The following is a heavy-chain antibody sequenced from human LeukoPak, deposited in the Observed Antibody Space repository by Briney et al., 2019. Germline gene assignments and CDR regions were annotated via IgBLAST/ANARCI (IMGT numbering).Heavy chain of an antibody. CDR3: ARDYGSGSYPSDGMDV. Sequence: PAETLSLTCAVYGGSFSGYSWTWIRQSPEKGLEWIGSMYYSGSTYYNPSLKSRVTISVDTSKNQFSLKLSSVTAADTAVYYCARDYGSGSYPSDGMDVWGQGTTVTVSS. D-gene: IGHD3-10*01. CDR2: MYYSGST. J-gene: IGHJ6*02. V-gene: IGHV4-34*01. CDR1: GGSFSGYS.